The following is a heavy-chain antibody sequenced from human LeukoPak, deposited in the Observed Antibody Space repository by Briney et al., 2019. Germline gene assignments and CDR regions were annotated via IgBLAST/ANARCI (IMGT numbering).Heavy chain of an antibody. Sequence: PGGSLRLSCAASGFTFSSYAMSWVRQGPGKGLEWVSAISGSGGSTYYADSVKGRFTISRDNSKNPLYLQMNSLRAEDTAVYYCAKDLRYFDWLPDAFDIWGQGTMVTVSS. CDR3: AKDLRYFDWLPDAFDI. V-gene: IGHV3-23*01. J-gene: IGHJ3*02. D-gene: IGHD3-9*01. CDR1: GFTFSSYA. CDR2: ISGSGGST.